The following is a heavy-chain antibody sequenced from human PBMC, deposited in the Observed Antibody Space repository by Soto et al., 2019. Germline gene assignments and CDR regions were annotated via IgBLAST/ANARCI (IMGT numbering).Heavy chain of an antibody. CDR1: GFTFSSYS. CDR2: ISSSSSYI. CDR3: ARPIGEDFGVVINYYYYYMDV. D-gene: IGHD3-3*01. J-gene: IGHJ6*03. Sequence: EVQLVESGGGLVKPGGSLRLSCAASGFTFSSYSMNWVRQAPGKGLEWVSSISSSSSYIYYADSVKGRFTISRDNAKNSLYRQMNSLRAEDTAVYYCARPIGEDFGVVINYYYYYMDVWGKGTTVTVSS. V-gene: IGHV3-21*01.